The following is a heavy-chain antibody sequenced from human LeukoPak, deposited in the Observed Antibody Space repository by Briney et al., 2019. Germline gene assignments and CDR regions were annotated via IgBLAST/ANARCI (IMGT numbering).Heavy chain of an antibody. Sequence: PSASVKVSCKASGYTFTGYYMHWVRQAPGQGLEWMGWINPNSGGTNYAQKFQGRVTMTRDTSISTAYMELSRLRSDDTAVYYCARVPSIAARYYFDYWGQGTLVTVSS. V-gene: IGHV1-2*02. CDR2: INPNSGGT. D-gene: IGHD6-6*01. CDR3: ARVPSIAARYYFDY. CDR1: GYTFTGYY. J-gene: IGHJ4*02.